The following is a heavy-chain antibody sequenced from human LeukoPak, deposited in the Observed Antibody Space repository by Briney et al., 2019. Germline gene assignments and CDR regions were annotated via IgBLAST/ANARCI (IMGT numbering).Heavy chain of an antibody. CDR1: ADSISSYY. D-gene: IGHD6-6*01. CDR3: ARHRAYSSSSPFDY. V-gene: IGHV4-4*07. J-gene: IGHJ4*02. CDR2: VYISGSI. Sequence: SEPLSPTCTVSADSISSYYWSWIRQPAPKRLACIGRVYISGSINYNPSLKSRVTMSLDTSKNRFSLKLTSVTAADTAVYYCARHRAYSSSSPFDYWGQGTLVTVSS.